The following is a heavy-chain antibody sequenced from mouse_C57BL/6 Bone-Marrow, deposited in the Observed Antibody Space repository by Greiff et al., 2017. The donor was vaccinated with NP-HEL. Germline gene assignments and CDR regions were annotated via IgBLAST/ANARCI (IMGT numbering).Heavy chain of an antibody. CDR1: GFTFSDYY. CDR3: ARHGKLRLRYFDV. D-gene: IGHD3-2*02. CDR2: ISNGGGST. V-gene: IGHV5-12*01. Sequence: EVQLVESGGGLVQPGGSLKLSCAASGFTFSDYYMYWVRQTPEKRLEWVAYISNGGGSTYYPDTVKGRFTISRDNAKNTLYLQMSRLKSEDTAMYYCARHGKLRLRYFDVWGTGTTVTVSS. J-gene: IGHJ1*03.